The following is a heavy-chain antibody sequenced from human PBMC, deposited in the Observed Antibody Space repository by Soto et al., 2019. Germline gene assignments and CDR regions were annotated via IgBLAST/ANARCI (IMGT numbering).Heavy chain of an antibody. CDR3: ARDESSSFFAVADNNWLDP. J-gene: IGHJ5*02. D-gene: IGHD6-19*01. CDR1: GYTFTGYY. V-gene: IGHV1-2*02. CDR2: INPNSGGT. Sequence: ASVKVSCKASGYTFTGYYMHWVRQAPGQGLEWMGWINPNSGGTNYAQKFQGRVTMTRDTSISTAYMELSRLRSDDTAVYYCARDESSSFFAVADNNWLDPCGQGTLVTVSS.